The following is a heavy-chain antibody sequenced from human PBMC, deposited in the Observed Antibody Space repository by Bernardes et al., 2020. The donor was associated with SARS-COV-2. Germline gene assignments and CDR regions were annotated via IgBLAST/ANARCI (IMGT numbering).Heavy chain of an antibody. Sequence: GGSLSLSCVASGFTFTNYWLHWVRQAPGKGLELVANIKPDGTEKFYADSVKGRFTISRDNAKNSLYLQMSSLRAEDTAVYYCARECIWGQGTLVTVSS. CDR1: GFTFTNYW. D-gene: IGHD2-8*01. V-gene: IGHV3-7*03. CDR2: IKPDGTEK. CDR3: ARECI. J-gene: IGHJ1*01.